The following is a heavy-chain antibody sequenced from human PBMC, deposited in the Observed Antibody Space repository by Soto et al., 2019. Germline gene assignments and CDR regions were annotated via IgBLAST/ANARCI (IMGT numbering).Heavy chain of an antibody. V-gene: IGHV1-2*04. J-gene: IGHJ6*03. Sequence: QVPLVQSGAEVRKPGASVTVSCRSSGDSFNDYYIHWVRQAPGPGFEWMGWINPNGGVTKYAQKFQGWVSMTRDTSIRTVYMQLSRLRSDDTAVYYCARESGGATATLDYYYFYMDVWGTGTTVTVSS. CDR1: GDSFNDYY. CDR3: ARESGGATATLDYYYFYMDV. CDR2: INPNGGVT. D-gene: IGHD5-12*01.